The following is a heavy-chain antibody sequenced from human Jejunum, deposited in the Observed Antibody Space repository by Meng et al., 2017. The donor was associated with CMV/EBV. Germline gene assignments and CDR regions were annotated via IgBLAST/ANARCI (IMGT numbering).Heavy chain of an antibody. J-gene: IGHJ5*02. CDR1: GYTFSTYY. Sequence: GYTFSTYYLHWVRQAPGQGLEWMGTINPSDGGRSSAQNFQGRVTMTRDTSTTTVYMELGSLRSDDTAVYYCARGYCSGGNCPLDPWGQGTLVTVSS. D-gene: IGHD2-15*01. CDR3: ARGYCSGGNCPLDP. V-gene: IGHV1-46*01. CDR2: INPSDGGR.